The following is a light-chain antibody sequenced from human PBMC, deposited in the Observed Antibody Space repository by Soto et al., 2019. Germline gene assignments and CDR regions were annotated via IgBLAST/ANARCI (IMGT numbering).Light chain of an antibody. CDR2: GAS. CDR1: QSVSSNY. Sequence: EIVLTQFPGTLSLSPGERATLSCRASQSVSSNYLAWYQQRPGQPPNLLIFGASNRAPGIPDRFSGSGSGTDFTLTISRLEPEDFALYYCHQRQSWPRTFGQGTKVDIK. CDR3: HQRQSWPRT. V-gene: IGKV3-20*01. J-gene: IGKJ1*01.